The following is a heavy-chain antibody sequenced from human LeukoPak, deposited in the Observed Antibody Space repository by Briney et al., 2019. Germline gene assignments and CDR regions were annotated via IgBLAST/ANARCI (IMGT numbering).Heavy chain of an antibody. CDR2: IYYIGST. CDR1: GGSISSYY. J-gene: IGHJ4*02. V-gene: IGHV4-59*01. CDR3: ARVRPIVGATLFDY. Sequence: PSETLSLTCTVSGGSISSYYWSWIRQPPGKGLEWIGYIYYIGSTNYNPSLKSRVTISVDTPKNQFSLKLSSVTAADAAVYYCARVRPIVGATLFDYWGQGTQVTVSS. D-gene: IGHD1-26*01.